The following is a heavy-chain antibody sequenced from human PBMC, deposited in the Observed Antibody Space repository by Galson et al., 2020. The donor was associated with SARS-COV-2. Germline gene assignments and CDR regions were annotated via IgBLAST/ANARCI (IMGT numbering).Heavy chain of an antibody. CDR3: SRLVWCAYNWVDR. CDR1: SGPFSGYF. J-gene: IGHJ5*02. Sequence: QMETSETLSLTCAVSSGPFSGYFCTWIRQPPGQGLEWIGEINHVGTTNYNSSLKSRVTIPVDTCKNQFSLSMTSVTAADAAVYYCSRLVWCAYNWVDRWGQGTLVTVSS. CDR2: INHVGTT. V-gene: IGHV4-34*01. D-gene: IGHD3-10*01.